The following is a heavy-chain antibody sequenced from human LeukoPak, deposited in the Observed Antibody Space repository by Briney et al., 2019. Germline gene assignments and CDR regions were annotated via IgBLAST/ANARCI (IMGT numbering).Heavy chain of an antibody. CDR1: GGSISRGGYC. J-gene: IGHJ3*02. Sequence: SEALSLTCTVSGGSISRGGYCWGWIRQHPGNGLEWIGFIYYSWSNYYSPSLKRRVTISGDTSRHHFSLKLSSVAAGDTALYFCARGNYDGSGGERVDSFDIWGQGTMVIVSS. D-gene: IGHD3-10*01. CDR3: ARGNYDGSGGERVDSFDI. V-gene: IGHV4-31*03. CDR2: IYYSWSN.